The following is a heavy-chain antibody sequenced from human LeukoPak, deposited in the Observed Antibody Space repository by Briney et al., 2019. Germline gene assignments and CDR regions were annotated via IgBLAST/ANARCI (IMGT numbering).Heavy chain of an antibody. CDR3: AKDHAFSLAAAGNFEY. D-gene: IGHD6-13*01. CDR1: GFTFSNDW. V-gene: IGHV3-15*01. Sequence: GGSLRLSCAASGFTFSNDWMSWVRQAPGKGLEWVGRIKSKSDGGTEDYAAPAKGSFTISRDDSKNTLYLQMNSLRAEDTAVYYCAKDHAFSLAAAGNFEYWGQGTLVTVSP. J-gene: IGHJ4*02. CDR2: IKSKSDGGTE.